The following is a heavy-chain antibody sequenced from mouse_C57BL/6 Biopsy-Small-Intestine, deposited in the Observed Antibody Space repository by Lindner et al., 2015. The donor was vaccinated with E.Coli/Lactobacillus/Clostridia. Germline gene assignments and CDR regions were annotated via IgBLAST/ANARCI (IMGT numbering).Heavy chain of an antibody. CDR1: GFSFNTYA. D-gene: IGHD1-1*01. Sequence: VQLQESGGGLVQPKGSLKLSCAASGFSFNTYAMNWVRQAPGKGLEWVARIRSKSNNYATYYADSVKDRFTISRDDSESMLYLQMKNLKTEDTAMYYCVSDYGSSYAMDHWGQGTSVTVSS. V-gene: IGHV10-1*01. J-gene: IGHJ4*01. CDR3: VSDYGSSYAMDH. CDR2: IRSKSNNYAT.